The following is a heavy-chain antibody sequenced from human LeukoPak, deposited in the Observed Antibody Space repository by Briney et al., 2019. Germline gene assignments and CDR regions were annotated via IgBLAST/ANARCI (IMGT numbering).Heavy chain of an antibody. CDR3: AASYDSSGYYWPY. CDR1: GGSFSSYY. Sequence: SETLSLTCAVYGGSFSSYYWSWIRQPPGKGLEWIGYIYYSGSTNYNPSLKSRVTISVDTSKNQFSLKLSSVTAADTAVYYCAASYDSSGYYWPYWGQGALVTVSS. V-gene: IGHV4-59*01. CDR2: IYYSGST. D-gene: IGHD3-22*01. J-gene: IGHJ4*02.